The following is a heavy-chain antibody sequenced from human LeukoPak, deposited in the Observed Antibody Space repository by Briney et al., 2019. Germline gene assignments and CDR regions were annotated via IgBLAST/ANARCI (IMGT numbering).Heavy chain of an antibody. J-gene: IGHJ5*02. Sequence: SETLSLTCTVSGGSISSSSYYWAWIRQPPGKGLEWIGNIYYTGSSYYNPSLKSRVTISVDTSKNQFSLKLSSVTAADTAVYYCARAHGYSYGYGAPFDPWGQGTLVTVSS. CDR3: ARAHGYSYGYGAPFDP. CDR1: GGSISSSSYY. CDR2: IYYTGSS. V-gene: IGHV4-39*07. D-gene: IGHD5-18*01.